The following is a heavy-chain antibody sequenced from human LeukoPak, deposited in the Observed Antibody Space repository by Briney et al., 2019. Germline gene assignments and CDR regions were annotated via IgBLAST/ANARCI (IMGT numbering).Heavy chain of an antibody. J-gene: IGHJ4*02. Sequence: GTLRLTCAASGFTISSYGMHWDRQAQGHWLEYVSAISINGGSTYYANSVTCRLTISRDNSKKTLYLQMGSLRAEDTAVYSCASSRYDCGSYRCPYYFDDWGQGTLVTVSS. CDR3: ASSRYDCGSYRCPYYFDD. D-gene: IGHD3-16*02. V-gene: IGHV3-64*01. CDR1: GFTISSYG. CDR2: ISINGGST.